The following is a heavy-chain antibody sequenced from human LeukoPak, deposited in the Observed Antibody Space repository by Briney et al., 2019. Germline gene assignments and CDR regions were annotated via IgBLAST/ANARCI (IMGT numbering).Heavy chain of an antibody. V-gene: IGHV3-21*01. CDR1: GFTFSTYN. Sequence: GGSLRLSCAASGFTFSTYNMNWVRQAPGKGLEWVSSISGTSSYIYYADSVKGRFTISRDNAKNSLYLQMNSLRAEDTAVYYCARDAPYLVGATYFDYWGQGTLVTVSS. CDR2: ISGTSSYI. CDR3: ARDAPYLVGATYFDY. D-gene: IGHD1-26*01. J-gene: IGHJ4*02.